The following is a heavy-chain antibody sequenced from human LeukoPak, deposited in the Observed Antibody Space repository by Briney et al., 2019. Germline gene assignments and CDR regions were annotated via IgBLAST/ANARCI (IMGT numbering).Heavy chain of an antibody. CDR3: AKDVQMTSNAYYNYFDY. CDR1: GFTFDDYA. D-gene: IGHD3-22*01. CDR2: ISSNSGGI. V-gene: IGHV3-9*01. J-gene: IGHJ4*02. Sequence: GGSLRLSCAASGFTFDDYAMHWVRQAPGEGLEWVSGISSNSGGIGYADSVQGRFTISRDNAKNSLYLQMNSLRPEDTAFYYCAKDVQMTSNAYYNYFDYWGQGTLVTISS.